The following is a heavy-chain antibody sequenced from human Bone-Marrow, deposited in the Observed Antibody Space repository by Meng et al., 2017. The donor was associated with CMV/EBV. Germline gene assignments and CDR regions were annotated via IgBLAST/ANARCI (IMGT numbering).Heavy chain of an antibody. CDR3: TSGGGWLVAGDYYYGMDV. D-gene: IGHD6-19*01. CDR2: IRSKAYGGTT. J-gene: IGHJ6*02. V-gene: IGHV3-49*04. CDR1: GFTFGDYA. Sequence: GESLKISCTASGFTFGDYAMSWVRQAPGKGLEWVGFIRSKAYGGTTEYAASVKGRFTISRDDSKSIAYLQMNSLKTEDTAVYYCTSGGGWLVAGDYYYGMDVWGQGTTVTVSS.